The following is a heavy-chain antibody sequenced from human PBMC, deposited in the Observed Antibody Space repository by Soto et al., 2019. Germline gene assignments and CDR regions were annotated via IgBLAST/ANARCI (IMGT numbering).Heavy chain of an antibody. Sequence: GGSLRLSCAASGFIFSDYTMTWVRQAPGRGLEFVSHISSSGGAIFYAESVKGRFTVSRDNAKNSLYLQMNSLRDEDTAVYFCARDHGGSTWFVGVYYFFGMDVSGQGTAVTVPS. CDR1: GFIFSDYT. CDR2: ISSSGGAI. V-gene: IGHV3-48*02. D-gene: IGHD6-13*01. CDR3: ARDHGGSTWFVGVYYFFGMDV. J-gene: IGHJ6*02.